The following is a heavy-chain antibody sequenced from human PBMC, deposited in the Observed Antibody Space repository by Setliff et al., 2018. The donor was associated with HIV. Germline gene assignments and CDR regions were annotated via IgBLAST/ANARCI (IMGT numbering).Heavy chain of an antibody. CDR1: NGSFSAYY. CDR2: INHGGSA. V-gene: IGHV4-34*01. Sequence: PSETLSLTCAVYNGSFSAYYWAWIRQPPGKGLEWIGEINHGGSATYNPSLTGRVGISVDTSKNQFSLKMIAVTAADAAVYYCALLEVPLIVGTPPPIWGPGTLVTVSS. CDR3: ALLEVPLIVGTPPPI. D-gene: IGHD1-26*01. J-gene: IGHJ4*02.